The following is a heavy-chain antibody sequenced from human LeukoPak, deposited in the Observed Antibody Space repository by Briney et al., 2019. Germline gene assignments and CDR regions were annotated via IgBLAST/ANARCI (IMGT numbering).Heavy chain of an antibody. CDR3: ARETTSEAFDI. J-gene: IGHJ3*02. CDR2: ISGSGSYL. Sequence: GGSLRLSCAASGFTFSSYSMNWVRQAPGKGLEWVSSISGSGSYLYHADSVKGRFTISRDNAKNSLYLQMSSMRAEDTAVYYCARETTSEAFDIWGQGTLVTVSS. V-gene: IGHV3-21*01. CDR1: GFTFSSYS. D-gene: IGHD1-1*01.